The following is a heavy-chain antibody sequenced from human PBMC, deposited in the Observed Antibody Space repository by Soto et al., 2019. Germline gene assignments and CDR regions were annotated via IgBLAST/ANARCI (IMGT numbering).Heavy chain of an antibody. CDR2: IYWDDDK. CDR3: AHSPSSGWYFSSDYFDY. J-gene: IGHJ4*02. D-gene: IGHD6-19*01. Sequence: QITLKESGPTLVKPTQTLTLTCTFSGFSLSTSGVGVGWIRQPPGKALEWLALIYWDDDKRYSPSLKSRLTITNDPAKNQVVLTMTNMDPVDTATYYCAHSPSSGWYFSSDYFDYWGQGTLVTVSS. CDR1: GFSLSTSGVG. V-gene: IGHV2-5*02.